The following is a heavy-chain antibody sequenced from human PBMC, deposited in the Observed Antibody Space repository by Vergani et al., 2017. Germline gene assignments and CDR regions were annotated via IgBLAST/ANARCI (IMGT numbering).Heavy chain of an antibody. CDR2: IYYSGST. J-gene: IGHJ5*02. CDR1: GGAISSYY. CDR3: ARVLRFEGSTRFDP. D-gene: IGHD2-2*01. Sequence: VQLQESGPGRVKRSETLSLTCAVSGGAISSYYWRWVRQRPGKGLEWIGYIYYSGSTNYNPSLKSRVTISVDTSKNQFSLKLSSVTAADTAVYYCARVLRFEGSTRFDPWGQGTLVTVSS. V-gene: IGHV4-59*01.